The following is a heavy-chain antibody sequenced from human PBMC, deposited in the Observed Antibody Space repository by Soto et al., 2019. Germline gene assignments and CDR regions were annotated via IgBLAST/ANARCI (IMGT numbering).Heavy chain of an antibody. J-gene: IGHJ4*02. Sequence: QVQLVQSGAEVKRPGSSVKVSCKASGGTFSSYPISWVRQAPGQGLEWMGGTNGNLGTGNYAQKFRGRLTIPTDIATTTAYRELSSLTSEDTAVYYCARRDSHGFFRYFDNWGQGTLVTVSS. D-gene: IGHD3-10*01. CDR1: GGTFSSYP. CDR3: ARRDSHGFFRYFDN. V-gene: IGHV1-69*06. CDR2: TNGNLGTG.